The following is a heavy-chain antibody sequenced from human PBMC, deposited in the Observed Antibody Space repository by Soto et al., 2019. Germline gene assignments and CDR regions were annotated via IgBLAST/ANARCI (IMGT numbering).Heavy chain of an antibody. CDR1: GFTFSSYA. CDR2: ISGSGSST. J-gene: IGHJ4*02. D-gene: IGHD2-15*01. CDR3: AKEFYCSGGSCYSNHYYFDY. V-gene: IGHV3-23*01. Sequence: GGSLRLSCAASGFTFSSYAMSWVRQAPGKGLEWVSAISGSGSSTYYADSVKGRFTISRDNSKNTLYLQMNSLRAEDTAVYYCAKEFYCSGGSCYSNHYYFDYWGQGTLVTVSS.